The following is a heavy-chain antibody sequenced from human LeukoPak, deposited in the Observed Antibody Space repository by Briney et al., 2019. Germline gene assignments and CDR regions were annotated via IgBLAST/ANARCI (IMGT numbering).Heavy chain of an antibody. CDR2: ISGSGGST. D-gene: IGHD1-26*01. V-gene: IGHV3-23*01. Sequence: GGSLRLSCAASGFTFSSYAMSWVRQAPGKGLEWVSAISGSGGSTYYADSVKGRFTISRDNSKNTLYLQMNSLRDEDTAVYYCASLGALGNAFDIWGQGTMVTVSS. J-gene: IGHJ3*02. CDR3: ASLGALGNAFDI. CDR1: GFTFSSYA.